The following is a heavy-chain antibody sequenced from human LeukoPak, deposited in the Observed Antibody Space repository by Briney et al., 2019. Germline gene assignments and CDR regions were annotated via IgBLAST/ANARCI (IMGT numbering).Heavy chain of an antibody. V-gene: IGHV3-30*18. CDR1: GFTFSSYG. D-gene: IGHD3/OR15-3a*01. CDR2: ISYDGSNK. Sequence: GGSLRLSCAASGFTFSSYGMHWVRQAPGKGLEWVAVISYDGSNKYYADSVKGRFTISGDNSKNTLYLQTNSLRAEDTAVYYCAKSPLLTEDYYFDCWGQGTLVTVSS. CDR3: AKSPLLTEDYYFDC. J-gene: IGHJ4*02.